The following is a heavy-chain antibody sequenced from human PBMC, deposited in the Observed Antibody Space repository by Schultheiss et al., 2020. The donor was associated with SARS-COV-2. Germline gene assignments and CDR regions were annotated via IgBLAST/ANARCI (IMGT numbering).Heavy chain of an antibody. CDR3: TRGLDETGYGIDY. CDR1: GGSISSYY. CDR2: INHSGST. J-gene: IGHJ4*02. Sequence: SETLSLTCTVSGGSISSYYWSWIRQPPGKGLEWIGEINHSGSTKYNPSLKSRVTISVDTSKNQFSLKLSSVTAADTAVYYCTRGLDETGYGIDYWGQGNLVTVSS. D-gene: IGHD1-1*01. V-gene: IGHV4-34*01.